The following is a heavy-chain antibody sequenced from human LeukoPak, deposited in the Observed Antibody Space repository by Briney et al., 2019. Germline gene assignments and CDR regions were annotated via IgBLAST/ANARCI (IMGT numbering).Heavy chain of an antibody. CDR2: IDISGGST. CDR1: GFTFSSHA. Sequence: GGSVRLSCVASGFTFSSHAMCWVRQAPGKGLEWVASIDISGGSTYYEDSVQGRFTISIDNSKNTLYLEMNSLRVEDTALYYCANEVRPNDYWGQGTLVTVSS. V-gene: IGHV3-23*01. J-gene: IGHJ4*02. D-gene: IGHD1-1*01. CDR3: ANEVRPNDY.